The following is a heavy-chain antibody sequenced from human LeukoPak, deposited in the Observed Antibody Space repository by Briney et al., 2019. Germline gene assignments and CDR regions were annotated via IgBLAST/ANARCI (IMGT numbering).Heavy chain of an antibody. J-gene: IGHJ4*02. V-gene: IGHV3-21*01. CDR2: ISSSSSYI. CDR3: ARLSAFWSGYYPSTDY. CDR1: GFTFSSYS. Sequence: GGSLRLSCAASGFTFSSYSMNWVRQAPGKGLEWVSSISSSSSYIYYADSVKGRFTISRDNAKNSLYLQMNSLRAEDTAVYYCARLSAFWSGYYPSTDYWGQGTLVTVPS. D-gene: IGHD3-3*01.